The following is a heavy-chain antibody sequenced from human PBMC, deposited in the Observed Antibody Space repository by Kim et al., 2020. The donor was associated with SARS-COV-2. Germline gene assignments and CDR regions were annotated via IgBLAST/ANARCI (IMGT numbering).Heavy chain of an antibody. Sequence: IYAESVKGRVNITRDNAKNTLYLQMNSLRAEDTAVYYCARGDDWGYGGDVWGQGTTVTVSS. J-gene: IGHJ6*02. D-gene: IGHD2-21*02. CDR3: ARGDDWGYGGDV. V-gene: IGHV3-74*01.